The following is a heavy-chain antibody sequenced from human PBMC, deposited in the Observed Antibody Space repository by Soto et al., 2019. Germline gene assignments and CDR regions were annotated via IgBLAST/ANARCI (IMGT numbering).Heavy chain of an antibody. CDR2: IYYSGIT. CDR1: GGSIISSSYY. CDR3: ARRKTSYELYFYAMDV. J-gene: IGHJ6*02. V-gene: IGHV4-39*01. Sequence: PSETLSLTCAVSGGSIISSSYYWGWIRQPPGKGLEWIGSIYYSGITYYNPSLKSRVTIFVDTSKNQFSLKLSSVTAADTAVYYWARRKTSYELYFYAMDVWGQGTTVTVSS. D-gene: IGHD3-22*01.